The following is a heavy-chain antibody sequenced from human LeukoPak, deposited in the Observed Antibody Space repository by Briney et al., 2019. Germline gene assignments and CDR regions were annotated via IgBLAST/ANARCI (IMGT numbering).Heavy chain of an antibody. J-gene: IGHJ6*03. CDR1: GFTFSSYS. D-gene: IGHD1-26*01. CDR3: AKDGKMGATWYYMDV. Sequence: GGSLRLSCAASGFTFSSYSMNWVRQAPGKGLEWVSSISSSSSYIYYADSVKGRFTISRDNAKNSLYLQMNSLRAEDTAVYYCAKDGKMGATWYYMDVWSKGTTVTISS. CDR2: ISSSSSYI. V-gene: IGHV3-21*01.